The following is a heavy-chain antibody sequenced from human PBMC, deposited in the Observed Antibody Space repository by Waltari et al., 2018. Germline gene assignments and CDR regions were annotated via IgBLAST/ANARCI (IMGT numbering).Heavy chain of an antibody. V-gene: IGHV4-39*07. Sequence: QLQLQESGPGLVKPSETLSLTCTVSGGSISSSSYYWGWIRQPPGKGLEWIGSIYYSGSTYYNPSLKSRVTISVDKSKNQFSLKLSSVTAADTAVYYCASLYSSSWPPFDYWGQGTLVTVSS. CDR2: IYYSGST. CDR1: GGSISSSSYY. J-gene: IGHJ4*02. D-gene: IGHD6-13*01. CDR3: ASLYSSSWPPFDY.